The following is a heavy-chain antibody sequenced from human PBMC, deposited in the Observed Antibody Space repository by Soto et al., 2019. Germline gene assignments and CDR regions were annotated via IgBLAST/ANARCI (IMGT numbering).Heavy chain of an antibody. D-gene: IGHD3-3*01. Sequence: GGSLRLSCAASGFTFRSSAMSWVRQAPGKGLEWVSVISGSGDNTYHADSVKGRFTISRGNAKNTLYLQMNSLRAEDTAIYYCAKRWSNRFLEPRDYFDYWGQGTLVTVSS. CDR1: GFTFRSSA. CDR2: ISGSGDNT. CDR3: AKRWSNRFLEPRDYFDY. V-gene: IGHV3-23*01. J-gene: IGHJ4*02.